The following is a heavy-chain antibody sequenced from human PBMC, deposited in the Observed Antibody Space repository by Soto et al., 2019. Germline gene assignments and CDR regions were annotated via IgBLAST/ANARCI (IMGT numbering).Heavy chain of an antibody. D-gene: IGHD6-19*01. CDR3: ARVGALAGYYFDY. CDR2: INPSGDTT. J-gene: IGHJ4*02. V-gene: IGHV1-46*01. CDR1: GYSVTSYY. Sequence: ASVKVSCKASGYSVTSYYIHWVRQAPGQGLEWMGIINPSGDTTTYAQRFQGRVTMTRDTSTNTIYMELSSLRSEDTAVYYCARVGALAGYYFDYWGQGTLVTVSS.